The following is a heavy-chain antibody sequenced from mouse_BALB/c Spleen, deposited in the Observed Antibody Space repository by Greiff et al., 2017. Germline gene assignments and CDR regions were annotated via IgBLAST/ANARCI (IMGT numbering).Heavy chain of an antibody. V-gene: IGHV5-4*02. J-gene: IGHJ4*01. CDR2: ISDGGSYT. CDR3: ARDRAYYGNYDAMDY. D-gene: IGHD2-10*01. CDR1: GFTFSDYY. Sequence: EVQGVESGGGLVKPGGSLKLSCAASGFTFSDYYMYWVRQTPEKRLEWVATISDGGSYTYYPDSVKGRFTISRDNAKNNLYLQMSSLKSEDTAMYYCARDRAYYGNYDAMDYWGQGTSVTVSS.